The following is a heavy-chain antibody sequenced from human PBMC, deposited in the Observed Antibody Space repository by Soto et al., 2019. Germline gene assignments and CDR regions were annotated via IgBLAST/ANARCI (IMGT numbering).Heavy chain of an antibody. Sequence: SETLSLTCTVSGGSISSSIYYWGWIRQPPGKGLEWIGSIYYSGSTYYNPSLKSRVTISVDTSKNQFSLKLSSVTAADTAVYYCARIMVRGAFFDYWGQGTLVTVSS. J-gene: IGHJ4*02. CDR2: IYYSGST. CDR3: ARIMVRGAFFDY. V-gene: IGHV4-39*01. CDR1: GGSISSSIYY. D-gene: IGHD3-10*01.